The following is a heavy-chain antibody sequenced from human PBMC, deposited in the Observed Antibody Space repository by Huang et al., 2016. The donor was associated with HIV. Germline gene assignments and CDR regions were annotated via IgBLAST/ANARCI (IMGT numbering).Heavy chain of an antibody. D-gene: IGHD3-22*01. V-gene: IGHV1-69*13. CDR2: INPILGTA. Sequence: QVQLVQSGAEVKKPGSSVKVSCKASGGTFSSYAISWVRQAPGQGIEWMGGINPILGTANDAQKFLGRVTMTADESASTAYMERNSLRSEDTAVYYCARARSYYDSGVSYYFDYWGQGTLVTVSS. CDR3: ARARSYYDSGVSYYFDY. J-gene: IGHJ4*02. CDR1: GGTFSSYA.